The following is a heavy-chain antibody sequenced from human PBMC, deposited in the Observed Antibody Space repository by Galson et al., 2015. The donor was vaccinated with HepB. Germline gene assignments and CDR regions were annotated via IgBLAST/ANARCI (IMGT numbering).Heavy chain of an antibody. CDR3: ARSPWSPLYFDH. V-gene: IGHV3-48*02. D-gene: IGHD2-15*01. CDR1: RYTFSSYT. J-gene: IGHJ4*02. CDR2: ITTGGNSL. Sequence: SLRLSCAGSRYTFSSYTMSWVRQAPGKGLEWISYITTGGNSLFYLDSVKDRFTISRDNANSSLYLQMNSLRDEDTAVYFCARSPWSPLYFDHWGQGTLVTVSS.